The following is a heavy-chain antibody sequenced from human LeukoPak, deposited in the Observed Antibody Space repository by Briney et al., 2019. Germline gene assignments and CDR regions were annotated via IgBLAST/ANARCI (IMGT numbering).Heavy chain of an antibody. Sequence: GGSLRLSCAASGFTVSSNYMSWVRQAPGKGLEWVANVKEDGSKKHYVDSVKGWFTISRDNAKNSLYLQSLYLQMNSLRAEDTAVYYCARAHYSSFDYWGQGTLVTVSS. V-gene: IGHV3-7*01. CDR2: VKEDGSKK. J-gene: IGHJ4*02. CDR3: ARAHYSSFDY. CDR1: GFTVSSNY. D-gene: IGHD3-22*01.